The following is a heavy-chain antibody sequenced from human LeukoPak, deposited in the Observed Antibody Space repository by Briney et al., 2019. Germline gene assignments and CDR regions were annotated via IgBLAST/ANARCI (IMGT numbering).Heavy chain of an antibody. Sequence: ASVKLSCKASGYTFTSYDINWVWIAPAPGNGRMGWMNLNSGNTAYAHNFQDRGTMTRNTSISTAYMELTNLRPDATAVSYCARRRLASGGWREYFQLWGWGNVVVVSA. D-gene: IGHD2-15*01. CDR3: ARRRLASGGWREYFQL. V-gene: IGHV1-8*01. J-gene: IGHJ1*01. CDR2: MNLNSGNT. CDR1: GYTFTSYD.